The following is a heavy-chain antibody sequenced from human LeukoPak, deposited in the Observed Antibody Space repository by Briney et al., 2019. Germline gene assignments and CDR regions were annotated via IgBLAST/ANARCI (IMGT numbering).Heavy chain of an antibody. CDR3: ARVPSYYDDGSYAFDI. CDR1: GYTFTSYD. V-gene: IGHV1-8*03. J-gene: IGHJ3*02. CDR2: MNPNSGNT. Sequence: ASVKVSCKASGYTFTSYDINWVRQATGQGLEWMGWMNPNSGNTGYAQKFQGRVTITRNTSISTAYVELSSLRSEDTAVYYCARVPSYYDDGSYAFDIWGQGTMVTVSS. D-gene: IGHD3-22*01.